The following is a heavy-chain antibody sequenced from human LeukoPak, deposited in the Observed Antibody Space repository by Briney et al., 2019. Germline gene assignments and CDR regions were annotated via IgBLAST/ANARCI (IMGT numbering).Heavy chain of an antibody. CDR1: GFTSRSYW. V-gene: IGHV3-7*05. CDR2: IKEDGSEK. J-gene: IGHJ4*02. Sequence: GGSLRLSCAASGFTSRSYWMSWVRQAPGKGLEWVANIKEDGSEKYYVDSVKGRFTIFRDNGKNSHYLQMNSLRVEDTAVYYCARVMRVAAAFDYWGQGTLVTVS. CDR3: ARVMRVAAAFDY. D-gene: IGHD3-22*01.